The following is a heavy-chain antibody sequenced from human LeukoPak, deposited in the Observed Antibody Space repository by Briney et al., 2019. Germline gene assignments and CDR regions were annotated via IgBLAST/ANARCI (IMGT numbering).Heavy chain of an antibody. CDR3: ARDLAYYDILTGYQGSFDY. Sequence: ASVKVSCKASGGTFSSYAISWVRQAPGQGLEWMGRIIPILGIANYAQKFQGRVTITADKSTSTAYMELSSLRSEDTAVYYCARDLAYYDILTGYQGSFDYWGQGTLVTVSS. D-gene: IGHD3-9*01. CDR1: GGTFSSYA. J-gene: IGHJ4*02. CDR2: IIPILGIA. V-gene: IGHV1-69*04.